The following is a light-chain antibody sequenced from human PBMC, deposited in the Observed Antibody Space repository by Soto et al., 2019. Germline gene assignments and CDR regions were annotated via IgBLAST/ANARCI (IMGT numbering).Light chain of an antibody. V-gene: IGLV2-14*01. CDR3: SSYTDSSNYV. CDR2: QVT. Sequence: QSVLTQPASVSGSPGRSITISGTGTSSDLAIYNYVSWYQQQPGKAPKLMIYQVTNRPSGVSNRFSGSRSGNTASLTISGLQAEDEADYYCSSYTDSSNYVFGTGNKVTV. CDR1: SSDLAIYNY. J-gene: IGLJ1*01.